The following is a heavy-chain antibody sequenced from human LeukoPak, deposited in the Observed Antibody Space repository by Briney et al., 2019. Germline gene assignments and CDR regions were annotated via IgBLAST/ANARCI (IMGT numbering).Heavy chain of an antibody. CDR3: TILNSDRV. J-gene: IGHJ4*02. Sequence: GASVKVSCKASGYTFTGYYMHWVRQAPGQGLEWMGWINPNSGGTNYAQKFQGRVTMTRDTSISTAYMELNSLRSDDTAMYYCTILNSDRVWGQGTLVTVSS. V-gene: IGHV1-2*02. CDR1: GYTFTGYY. D-gene: IGHD5-24*01. CDR2: INPNSGGT.